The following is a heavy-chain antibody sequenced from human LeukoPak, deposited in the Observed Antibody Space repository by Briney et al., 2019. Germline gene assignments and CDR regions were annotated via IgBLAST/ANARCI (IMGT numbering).Heavy chain of an antibody. CDR2: INPNSGGT. Sequence: ASVKVSCKASGYTFTGYYIHWVRQAPGQGLEWMGWINPNSGGTNYAQKFQGWVTMTRDTSISTAYMELSRLRSDDTAVYYCARFRVGATTGGWFDPWGQGTLVTVSS. CDR3: ARFRVGATTGGWFDP. V-gene: IGHV1-2*04. J-gene: IGHJ5*02. D-gene: IGHD1-26*01. CDR1: GYTFTGYY.